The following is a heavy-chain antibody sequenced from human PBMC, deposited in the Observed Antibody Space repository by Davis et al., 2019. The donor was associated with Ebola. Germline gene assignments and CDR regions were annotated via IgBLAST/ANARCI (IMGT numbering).Heavy chain of an antibody. Sequence: GESLKISCATSGFTFSNSAMSWVRQAPGKGLEWVSAISGTGGSTYYADSVKGRFTISRDNAKNSLYLQMNSLRAEDTALYHCARRASYYYGMDVWGQGTTVTVSS. V-gene: IGHV3-23*01. CDR2: ISGTGGST. CDR1: GFTFSNSA. J-gene: IGHJ6*02. CDR3: ARRASYYYGMDV.